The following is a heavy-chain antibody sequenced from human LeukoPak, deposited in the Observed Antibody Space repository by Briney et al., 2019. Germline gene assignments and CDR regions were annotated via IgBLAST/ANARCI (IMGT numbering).Heavy chain of an antibody. Sequence: SETLSLTCTVSGGSISSYYWSWIRQPAGKGLEWIGRIYTSGSTNYNPSLKSRVTMSVDTPKNQFSLKLSSVTAADTAVYYCARGGRDCSGGSCYFNNWFDPWGQGTLVTVSS. V-gene: IGHV4-4*07. CDR3: ARGGRDCSGGSCYFNNWFDP. CDR1: GGSISSYY. J-gene: IGHJ5*02. D-gene: IGHD2-15*01. CDR2: IYTSGST.